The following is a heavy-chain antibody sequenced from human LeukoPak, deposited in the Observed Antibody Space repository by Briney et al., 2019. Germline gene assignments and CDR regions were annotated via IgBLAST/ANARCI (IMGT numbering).Heavy chain of an antibody. D-gene: IGHD3-22*01. V-gene: IGHV3-21*01. J-gene: IGHJ3*02. Sequence: PGGSLRLSCAASGFTFSSYSMNWVRQAPGKGLEGVSSISSSSSYIYYADSVKGRFTISRDNAKNSLYLQMNSLRAEDTAVYYCARGGYYYDSSGYLGDAFDIWGQGTMVTVSS. CDR1: GFTFSSYS. CDR2: ISSSSSYI. CDR3: ARGGYYYDSSGYLGDAFDI.